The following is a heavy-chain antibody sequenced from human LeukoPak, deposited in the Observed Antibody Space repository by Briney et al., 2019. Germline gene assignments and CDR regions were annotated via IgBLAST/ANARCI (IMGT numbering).Heavy chain of an antibody. CDR3: ARDKGAATEERSDY. Sequence: PGGSLRLSCAVSGFTFGTSWMHWVRQAPGRGLVWVSRISSDGSDIFYADSVKGRFTISRDNSKNMLYLQMNSLRAEDTAVYYCARDKGAATEERSDYWGQGTQVTVSS. D-gene: IGHD1-26*01. CDR2: ISSDGSDI. J-gene: IGHJ4*02. V-gene: IGHV3-74*01. CDR1: GFTFGTSW.